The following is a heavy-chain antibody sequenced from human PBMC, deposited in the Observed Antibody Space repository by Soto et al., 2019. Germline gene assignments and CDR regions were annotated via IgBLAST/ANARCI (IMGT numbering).Heavy chain of an antibody. V-gene: IGHV4-30-4*01. Sequence: TLSLTCTVSGGSISSGDYYWSWIRQPPGKGLEWIGYIYYSGSTYYNPSLKSRVTISVDTSKNQFSLKLSSVTAADTAVYYCARDVNSSSDAFDIWGQGTMVTVSS. D-gene: IGHD6-6*01. J-gene: IGHJ3*02. CDR1: GGSISSGDYY. CDR3: ARDVNSSSDAFDI. CDR2: IYYSGST.